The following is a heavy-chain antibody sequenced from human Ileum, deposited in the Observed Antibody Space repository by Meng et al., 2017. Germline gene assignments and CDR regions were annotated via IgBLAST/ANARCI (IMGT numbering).Heavy chain of an antibody. J-gene: IGHJ4*02. Sequence: QVQLQQWGAGLLKPSETLSLTCVVYGGSFSANYGTWIRQPPGKGLEWIGEINHNGNTNYKPSLKSRVTISVDTSKKQFSLRLTSVTAADTAVYYCASARYDNWGQGTLVTVSS. V-gene: IGHV4-34*01. CDR3: ASARYDN. CDR1: GGSFSANY. CDR2: INHNGNT.